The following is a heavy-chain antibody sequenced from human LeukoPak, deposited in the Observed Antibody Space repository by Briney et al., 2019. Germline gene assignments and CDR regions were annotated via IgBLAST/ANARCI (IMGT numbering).Heavy chain of an antibody. D-gene: IGHD3-22*01. CDR2: TDSKTGNP. Sequence: GASVKVSCKASGYTFTSYDINWVRQAPGQGLEWMGWTDSKTGNPTYAQGFTGRFVFSLDTSVRTAYLQINSLKAEDTAVYYCVRDVGYYDSSGYYLGWFDPWGQGTLVTVSS. J-gene: IGHJ5*02. CDR1: GYTFTSYD. V-gene: IGHV7-4-1*02. CDR3: VRDVGYYDSSGYYLGWFDP.